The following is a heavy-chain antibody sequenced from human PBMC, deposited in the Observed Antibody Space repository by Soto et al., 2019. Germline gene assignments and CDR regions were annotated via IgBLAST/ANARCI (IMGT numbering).Heavy chain of an antibody. Sequence: SETLSLTCTVAGDSISSYYWSWIRQPPGKGLEWIGYIYYSGSTNYNPSLKSRVTISVDTSKNQFSLKLSTVTAADTAVYYCARREYSSSSGYPWFDPWGQGTLVTVSS. V-gene: IGHV4-59*08. CDR1: GDSISSYY. D-gene: IGHD6-6*01. J-gene: IGHJ5*02. CDR2: IYYSGST. CDR3: ARREYSSSSGYPWFDP.